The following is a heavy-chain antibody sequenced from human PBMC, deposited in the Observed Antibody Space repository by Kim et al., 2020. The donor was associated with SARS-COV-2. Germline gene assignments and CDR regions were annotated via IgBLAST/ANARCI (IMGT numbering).Heavy chain of an antibody. Sequence: GGSLRLSCAASGFTFSSYAMHWVRQAPGKGLEWVAVISYDGSNKYYADSVKGRFTISRDNSKNTLYLQMNSLRAEDTAVYYCARDGGNLWFGELAPGDYFDYWGQGTLVTVSS. V-gene: IGHV3-30*04. J-gene: IGHJ4*02. CDR2: ISYDGSNK. D-gene: IGHD3-10*01. CDR3: ARDGGNLWFGELAPGDYFDY. CDR1: GFTFSSYA.